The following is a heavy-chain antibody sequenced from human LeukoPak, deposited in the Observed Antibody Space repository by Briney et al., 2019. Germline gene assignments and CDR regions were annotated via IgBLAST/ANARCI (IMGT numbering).Heavy chain of an antibody. V-gene: IGHV1-18*04. CDR2: ISAYNGNT. D-gene: IGHD3-10*01. J-gene: IGHJ4*02. CDR3: ARAPVLLWFGELLSLDY. CDR1: GYTFTSYG. Sequence: ASVKLSCKASGYTFTSYGISWVRQAPGQGLEWMGWISAYNGNTNYAQKLQGRVTMTTDTFTSTAYMELRSLRSDDTAVYYCARAPVLLWFGELLSLDYWGQGTLVTVSS.